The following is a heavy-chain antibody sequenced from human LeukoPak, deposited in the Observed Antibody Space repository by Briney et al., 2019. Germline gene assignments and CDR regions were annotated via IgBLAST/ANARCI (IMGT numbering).Heavy chain of an antibody. Sequence: GGSLRLSCAASGFTFSSYAMSWVRQVPGKGLEWVSVISGSGDNTYHADSVKGRFTISRGNSKNMLYLQMNSLRAEDTAVYYCAKWKYSNSGIDDYWGQGTLVTVSS. J-gene: IGHJ4*02. CDR2: ISGSGDNT. D-gene: IGHD6-6*01. CDR1: GFTFSSYA. V-gene: IGHV3-23*01. CDR3: AKWKYSNSGIDDY.